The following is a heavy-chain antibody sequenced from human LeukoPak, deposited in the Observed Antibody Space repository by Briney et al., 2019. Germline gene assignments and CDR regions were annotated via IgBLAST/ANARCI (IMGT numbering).Heavy chain of an antibody. CDR1: GGSISSGDYY. Sequence: SQTLSLTCTVSGGSISSGDYYWSWIRQPPGKGLEWIGYIYYSGSTYYNPSLKSRVTISVDTSKNQFSLKLSSVTASDTAVYYCARVGTVVRPFFDYWGQGTLVTVSS. CDR3: ARVGTVVRPFFDY. D-gene: IGHD4-23*01. V-gene: IGHV4-30-4*08. CDR2: IYYSGST. J-gene: IGHJ4*02.